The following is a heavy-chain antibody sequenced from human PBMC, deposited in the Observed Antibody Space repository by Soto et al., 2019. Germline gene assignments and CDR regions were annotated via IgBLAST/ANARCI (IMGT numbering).Heavy chain of an antibody. CDR3: ARVQMATIYFDY. Sequence: SETLSLTCAVYGGSFSGYYWSWIRQPPGKGLEWIGEINHSGSTNYNPSLKSRVTISVDTSKNQFSLKLSSVTAADTAVYYCARVQMATIYFDYWGQGILVTVSS. J-gene: IGHJ4*02. D-gene: IGHD5-12*01. CDR1: GGSFSGYY. V-gene: IGHV4-34*01. CDR2: INHSGST.